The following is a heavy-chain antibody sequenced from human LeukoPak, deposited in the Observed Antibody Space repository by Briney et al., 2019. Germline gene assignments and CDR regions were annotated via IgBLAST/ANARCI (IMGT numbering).Heavy chain of an antibody. CDR1: GFTFSSYA. D-gene: IGHD5-24*01. CDR2: ISYDGSNK. J-gene: IGHJ4*02. Sequence: GGSLRLSCTASGFTFSSYAMHWVRQAPGKGLEWVAVISYDGSNKYYADSVKGRFTISRDNSKNTLYLQMNSLRAEDAAVYYCAKDGRDGYNYPSHYFDYWGQGTLVTVSS. CDR3: AKDGRDGYNYPSHYFDY. V-gene: IGHV3-30*18.